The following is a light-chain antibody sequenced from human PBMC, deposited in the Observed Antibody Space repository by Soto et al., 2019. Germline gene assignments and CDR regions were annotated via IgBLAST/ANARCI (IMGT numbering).Light chain of an antibody. CDR2: EVT. CDR1: SSDVGGYNY. V-gene: IGLV2-8*01. CDR3: SSYAGSNNFVI. Sequence: QSVLTQPPSASGSPGQSVTISCTGTSSDVGGYNYVSWYQQHPGKGPKLMISEVTKRPSGVPDRFSGSKSGNTPSLTVSGLQADDEADYYCSSYAGSNNFVIFGGGTKVTVL. J-gene: IGLJ2*01.